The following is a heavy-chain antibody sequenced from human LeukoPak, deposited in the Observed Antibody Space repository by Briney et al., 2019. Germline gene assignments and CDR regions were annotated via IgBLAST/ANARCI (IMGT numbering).Heavy chain of an antibody. D-gene: IGHD3-22*01. CDR3: AREGAGVYYYDSSGYYT. J-gene: IGHJ5*02. Sequence: SVKVSCKASGGTFSSYAISWVRQAPGQGLEWMGRIIPILGIANYAQKFQGRVTITADKSTSTAYMELSSLRSEDTAVYYCAREGAGVYYYDSSGYYTWGQGTLVTVSS. CDR2: IIPILGIA. V-gene: IGHV1-69*04. CDR1: GGTFSSYA.